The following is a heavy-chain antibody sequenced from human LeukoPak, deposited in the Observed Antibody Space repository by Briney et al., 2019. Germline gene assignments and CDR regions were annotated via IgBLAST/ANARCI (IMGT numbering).Heavy chain of an antibody. D-gene: IGHD3-22*01. J-gene: IGHJ4*02. CDR2: IYSGGST. CDR1: GFTVSSKY. V-gene: IGHV3-66*01. CDR3: ARGTSWSSGYYYDY. Sequence: GGSLRLSCAASGFTVSSKYMSWVRQAPGKGLEWVSVIYSGGSTYYADSVKGRFTISRDNSKNTLYLQMNSLRAEDTAVYYCARGTSWSSGYYYDYWGQGTLVTVSS.